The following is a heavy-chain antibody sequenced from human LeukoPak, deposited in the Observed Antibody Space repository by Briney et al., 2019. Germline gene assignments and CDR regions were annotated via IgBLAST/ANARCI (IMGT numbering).Heavy chain of an antibody. CDR1: GYTFTSYD. CDR2: MNPNSGNT. CDR3: ARGAYCSSTSCYTEGDY. J-gene: IGHJ4*02. D-gene: IGHD2-2*02. Sequence: ASVKVSCKASGYTFTSYDINRVRQATGQGLEWMGWMNPNSGNTGYAQKFQGRVTMTRNTSISTAYMELSSLRSEDTAVYYCARGAYCSSTSCYTEGDYWGQGTLVTVSS. V-gene: IGHV1-8*01.